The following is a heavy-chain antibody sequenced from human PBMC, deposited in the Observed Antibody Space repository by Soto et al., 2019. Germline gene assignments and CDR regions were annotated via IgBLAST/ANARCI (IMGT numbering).Heavy chain of an antibody. CDR1: GGTFSSYA. V-gene: IGHV1-69*06. CDR2: IIPIFGTA. J-gene: IGHJ5*02. Sequence: GASVKVSCKASGGTFSSYAISWVRQAPGQGLEWMGGIIPIFGTANYAQKFQGRVTITADKSTSTAYMELSSLRSEATAVYYCASIKSGRVRFDPWGQGTLVTVSS. D-gene: IGHD3-16*01. CDR3: ASIKSGRVRFDP.